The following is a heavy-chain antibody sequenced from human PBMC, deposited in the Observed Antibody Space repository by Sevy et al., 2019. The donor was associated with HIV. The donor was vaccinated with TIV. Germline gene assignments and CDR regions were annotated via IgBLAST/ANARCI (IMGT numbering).Heavy chain of an antibody. CDR1: GGSITSLY. J-gene: IGHJ4*02. CDR2: IYYNGHI. V-gene: IGHV4-59*08. D-gene: IGHD1-26*01. CDR3: XXXXAWGRGYS. Sequence: SETLSLTCTVSGGSITSLYWNWIRQPPGKGLEWIANIYYNGHINYNPSLKSRVTLSLDTSKNQFSLRLSSVTAADPXXXXXXXXXAWGRGYSWGQGTLVTVSS.